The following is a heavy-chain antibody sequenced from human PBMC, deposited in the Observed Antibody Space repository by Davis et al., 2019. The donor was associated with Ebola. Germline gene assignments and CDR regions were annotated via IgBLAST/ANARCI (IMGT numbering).Heavy chain of an antibody. Sequence: AASVKVSCKASGYTFTGYYMHWVRQAPGQRLEWMGWINAGNGNTKYSQKFQGRVTITRDTSASTAYMELSSLRSEDTAVYYCARGVVGATDYYYYYGMDVWGQGTTVTVSS. V-gene: IGHV1-3*01. CDR3: ARGVVGATDYYYYYGMDV. D-gene: IGHD1-26*01. CDR2: INAGNGNT. J-gene: IGHJ6*02. CDR1: GYTFTGYY.